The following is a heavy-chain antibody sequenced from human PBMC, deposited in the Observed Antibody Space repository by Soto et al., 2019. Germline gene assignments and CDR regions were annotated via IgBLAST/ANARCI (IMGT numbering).Heavy chain of an antibody. CDR2: IYYSGST. J-gene: IGHJ6*02. V-gene: IGHV4-59*01. Sequence: SGDLSLTCTVSGGSISSYYWSWIRQPPGKGLEWIGYIYYSGSTNYNPSLKSRVTISVDTSKNQFSLKLSSVTAADTAVYYCARDSGLGYYDSSGYPLYYYYYGMDVWGQGTTVTVSS. CDR3: ARDSGLGYYDSSGYPLYYYYYGMDV. D-gene: IGHD3-22*01. CDR1: GGSISSYY.